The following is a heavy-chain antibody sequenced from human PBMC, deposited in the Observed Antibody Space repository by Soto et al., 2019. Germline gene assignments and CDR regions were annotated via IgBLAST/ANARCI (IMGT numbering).Heavy chain of an antibody. J-gene: IGHJ4*02. CDR1: VYTHINYH. V-gene: IGHV1-8*01. CDR2: VNPNSGYT. D-gene: IGHD3-10*01. CDR3: ASSCNYGWIDY. Sequence: VNVCLQGAVYTHINYHSTWLRQAAGKGLEWVGWVNPNSGYTVYAQKFVGRVTMKRNTPLRTAYTELSSLTSGDTAVYYCASSCNYGWIDYWGQGTLVTVSS.